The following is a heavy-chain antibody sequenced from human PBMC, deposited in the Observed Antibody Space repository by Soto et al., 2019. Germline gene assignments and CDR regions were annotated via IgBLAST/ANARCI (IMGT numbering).Heavy chain of an antibody. Sequence: QVTLKESGPVLVKPTETLTLTCTVSGFSLSNTRMGVSWIRQPPGKALEWLAHIFSNDEKSYSTSLKSRLTISKDTTKSQVVLSMTNMDPVDTATYYCTRIEKGSATYTWGQGTLVTVSS. CDR3: TRIEKGSATYT. CDR2: IFSNDEK. D-gene: IGHD3-10*01. CDR1: GFSLSNTRMG. V-gene: IGHV2-26*01. J-gene: IGHJ5*02.